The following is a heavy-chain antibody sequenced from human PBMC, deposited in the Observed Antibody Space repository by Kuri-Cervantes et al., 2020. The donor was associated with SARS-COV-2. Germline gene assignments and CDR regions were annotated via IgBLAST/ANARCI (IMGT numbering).Heavy chain of an antibody. CDR2: INPNSGGT. CDR3: ARDVGYGRTSELDITFSDY. D-gene: IGHD4-23*01. V-gene: IGHV1-2*02. CDR1: GYTFTGYY. Sequence: ASVKVSCKASGYTFTGYYIHWVRQAPGQGLEWMGWINPNSGGTNYAQKFEGRVTITADASTSTAYMELSSLRFEDTAVYFCARDVGYGRTSELDITFSDYWGQGTLVTVSS. J-gene: IGHJ4*02.